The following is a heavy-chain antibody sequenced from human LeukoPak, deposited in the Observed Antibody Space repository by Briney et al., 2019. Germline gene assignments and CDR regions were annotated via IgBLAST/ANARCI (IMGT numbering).Heavy chain of an antibody. Sequence: GGSLRLSCAASGFTFSSYSMNWVRQAPGKGLEWVSSISSSSSYIYYADSVKGRFTLSRDNAKNSLYLQMNSLRAEDTAVYYCARDRVGATSEFDYWGQGTLVTVSS. D-gene: IGHD1-26*01. J-gene: IGHJ4*02. CDR3: ARDRVGATSEFDY. V-gene: IGHV3-21*01. CDR1: GFTFSSYS. CDR2: ISSSSSYI.